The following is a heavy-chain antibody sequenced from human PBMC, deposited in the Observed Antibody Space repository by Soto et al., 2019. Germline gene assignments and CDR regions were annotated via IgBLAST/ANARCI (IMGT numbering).Heavy chain of an antibody. D-gene: IGHD6-19*01. CDR1: GGTLRRYY. CDR2: INHSGST. CDR3: ARGGYGSGWSN. J-gene: IGHJ4*02. V-gene: IGHV4-34*01. Sequence: SETLSLPFAVYGGTLRRYYWSWIRQPPGKGLDWIGEINHSGSTNYNPSLKSRDTISLDTSKNQFSLKLSSVIAADAAVYYCARGGYGSGWSNWGQGTLVTVS.